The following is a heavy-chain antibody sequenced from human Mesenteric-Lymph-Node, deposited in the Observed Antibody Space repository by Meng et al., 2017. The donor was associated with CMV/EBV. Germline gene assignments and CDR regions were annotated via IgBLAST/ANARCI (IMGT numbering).Heavy chain of an antibody. V-gene: IGHV4-61*01. J-gene: IGHJ5*02. CDR1: SVSSGSYY. CDR3: ARGGSYQLLSGWGGFDP. Sequence: SVSSGSYYWSWIRQPPGKGLEWIGYIYYSGSTNYNPSLKSRVTISVDTSKNQFSLKLSSVTAADTAVYYCARGGSYQLLSGWGGFDPWGQGTLVTVSS. CDR2: IYYSGST. D-gene: IGHD2-2*01.